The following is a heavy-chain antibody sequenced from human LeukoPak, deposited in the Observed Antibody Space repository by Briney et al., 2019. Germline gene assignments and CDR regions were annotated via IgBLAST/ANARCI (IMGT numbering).Heavy chain of an antibody. V-gene: IGHV3-30*02. CDR2: IRRDRSEK. CDR1: AFTFSHFG. D-gene: IGHD3-3*01. CDR3: ARDGVATTAFRGYFDY. Sequence: HPGGSLRLSCAASAFTFSHFGMHWVRQAPGKGLEWVAIIRRDRSEKYYADSVKGRFTISRDNSEDTLFLQMNSLRAEDTAVYYCARDGVATTAFRGYFDYWGQGALVTVSS. J-gene: IGHJ4*02.